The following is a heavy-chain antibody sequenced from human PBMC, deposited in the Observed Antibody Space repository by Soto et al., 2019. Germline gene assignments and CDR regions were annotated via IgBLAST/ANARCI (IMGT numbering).Heavy chain of an antibody. CDR3: ARSHSTTPVAVAGPDYYFGL. D-gene: IGHD6-19*01. CDR2: IYYSGSI. Sequence: SETLSLTCTVSNGSISSSDYYWGWIRQPPGKGLEWIATIYYSGSIYYNPSLKGRISISIDTSKNQFSLKLSSVTAADTAVYYCARSHSTTPVAVAGPDYYFGLWGRGTLVTVSS. CDR1: NGSISSSDYY. V-gene: IGHV4-39*01. J-gene: IGHJ4*02.